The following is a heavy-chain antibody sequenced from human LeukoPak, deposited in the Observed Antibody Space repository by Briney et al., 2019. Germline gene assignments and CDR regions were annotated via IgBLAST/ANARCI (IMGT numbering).Heavy chain of an antibody. CDR3: ARRCSSTSCYPSPDY. J-gene: IGHJ4*02. CDR1: GYTFTGYY. D-gene: IGHD2-2*01. V-gene: IGHV1-2*02. CDR2: INLNSGGT. Sequence: ASVKVSCKASGYTFTGYYMHWVRQAPGQGLEWMGWINLNSGGTNYAQKFQGRVTMTRDTSISTAYMELSRLRSDDTAVYYCARRCSSTSCYPSPDYWGQGTLVTVSS.